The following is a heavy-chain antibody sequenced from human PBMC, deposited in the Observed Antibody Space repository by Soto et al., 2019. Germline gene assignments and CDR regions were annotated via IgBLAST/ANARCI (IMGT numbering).Heavy chain of an antibody. CDR3: ATDSGYGDPFDF. V-gene: IGHV4-59*01. Sequence: SETLSLTCTVSGDYISPYYWSWIRQSRGKGLEWIGYIFYSGNTNYNPSLRSRVTISVDTSKNQFSLKLSSVTAADTAVYYCATDSGYGDPFDFWGQGTLVTAPQ. CDR2: IFYSGNT. D-gene: IGHD4-17*01. J-gene: IGHJ4*02. CDR1: GDYISPYY.